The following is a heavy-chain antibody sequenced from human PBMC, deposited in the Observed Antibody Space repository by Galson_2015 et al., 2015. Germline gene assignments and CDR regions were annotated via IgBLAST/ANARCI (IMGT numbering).Heavy chain of an antibody. V-gene: IGHV3-48*01. CDR3: ATDRGYCDGDCKAFDI. D-gene: IGHD2-21*02. Sequence: SLRLSCAASGFNFGSFSTNWVRPAPGKGLEWVSYISYTSGTIYYADSVKGRFIISRDNAKNSLYLQMNSLRAEDTAVYYCATDRGYCDGDCKAFDIWGQGTMVTVFS. CDR2: ISYTSGTI. CDR1: GFNFGSFS. J-gene: IGHJ3*02.